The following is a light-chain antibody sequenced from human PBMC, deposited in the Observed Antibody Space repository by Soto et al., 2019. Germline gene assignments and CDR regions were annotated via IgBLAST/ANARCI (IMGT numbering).Light chain of an antibody. V-gene: IGKV3-15*01. CDR2: GAS. Sequence: EIVLTQSPGTLSLSPGERATLSCRASQSVNSDYLGWFQQKPGQAPRLLIYGASTRATGIPARFSGSGSGTEFTLTISSLQSEDFAVYYCQQYNNWPLFTFGQGTRLEIK. J-gene: IGKJ5*01. CDR3: QQYNNWPLFT. CDR1: QSVNSD.